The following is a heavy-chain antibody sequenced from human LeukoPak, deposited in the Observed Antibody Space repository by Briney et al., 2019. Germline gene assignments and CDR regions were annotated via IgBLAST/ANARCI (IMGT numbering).Heavy chain of an antibody. CDR1: GVSISGSY. CDR2: IYYSGTT. CDR3: ARKTTGTMSPYFDY. J-gene: IGHJ4*02. Sequence: PSETLSLTCTVSGVSISGSYWSWTRQLPGKELEWIGYIYYSGTTNYNPSLKSRVTISVDTSRNQFSLKLSSVTAADTAVYYCARKTTGTMSPYFDYWGQGTLVTVSS. V-gene: IGHV4-59*01. D-gene: IGHD1-1*01.